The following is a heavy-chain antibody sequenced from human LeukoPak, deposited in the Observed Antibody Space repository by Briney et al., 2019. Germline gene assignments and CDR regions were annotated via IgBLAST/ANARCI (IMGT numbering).Heavy chain of an antibody. J-gene: IGHJ2*01. V-gene: IGHV3-9*01. D-gene: IGHD3-10*01. Sequence: GGSLRLSCAASGFTFDDYAMHWVRQAPGKGLEWVSGISWNSGHKGYADSVKGRFTISRDNARNSLYLRMNSLRAEDTALYYCAKDRRPTVSGGYFDLWGRGTLVIVSS. CDR2: ISWNSGHK. CDR3: AKDRRPTVSGGYFDL. CDR1: GFTFDDYA.